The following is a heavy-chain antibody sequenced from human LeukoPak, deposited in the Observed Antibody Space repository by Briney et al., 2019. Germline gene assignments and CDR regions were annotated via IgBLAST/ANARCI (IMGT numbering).Heavy chain of an antibody. J-gene: IGHJ6*02. CDR2: IIPILGIA. CDR1: GGTFSSYA. Sequence: ASVKVSCKASGGTFSSYAISWVRQAPGQGLEWMGRIIPILGIANYAQKFQGRVTITADKSTSTAYMELSSLRSEDTAVYYCAREGAARPGTMDYYGMDVWGQGTTVTVSS. CDR3: AREGAARPGTMDYYGMDV. V-gene: IGHV1-69*04. D-gene: IGHD6-6*01.